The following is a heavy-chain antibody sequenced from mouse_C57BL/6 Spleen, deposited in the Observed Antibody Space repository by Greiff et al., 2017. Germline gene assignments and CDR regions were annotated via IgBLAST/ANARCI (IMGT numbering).Heavy chain of an antibody. Sequence: QVQLQQPGAELVMPGASVKLSCKASGYTFTSYWMHWVKQRPGQGLEWIGEIDPSDSYTNYNQKFKGKSTLTVDKSSSTAYMQLSSLTSEDSAVYDCARQKAAYDYTGGFDYWGQGTTLTVSS. CDR1: GYTFTSYW. V-gene: IGHV1-69*01. J-gene: IGHJ2*01. CDR2: IDPSDSYT. D-gene: IGHD2-4*01. CDR3: ARQKAAYDYTGGFDY.